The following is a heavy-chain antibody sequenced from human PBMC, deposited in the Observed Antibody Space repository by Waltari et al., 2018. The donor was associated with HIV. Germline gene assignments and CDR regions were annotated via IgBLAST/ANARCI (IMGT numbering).Heavy chain of an antibody. V-gene: IGHV4-34*01. CDR2: INHSGST. CDR1: GGSFSGYH. J-gene: IGHJ4*02. Sequence: QVQLQQWGAGLLKPSETLSLTCAVYGGSFSGYHWSWIRQPHGKGLEGIGEINHSGSTNYNPSLKSRVTISVDTSKNQFSLKLSSVTAADTAVYYCARGQDYDFWSGYYYDYWGQGTLVTVSS. CDR3: ARGQDYDFWSGYYYDY. D-gene: IGHD3-3*01.